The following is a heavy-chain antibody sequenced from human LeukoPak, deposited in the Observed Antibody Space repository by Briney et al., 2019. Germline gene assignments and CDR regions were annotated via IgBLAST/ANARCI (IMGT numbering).Heavy chain of an antibody. V-gene: IGHV3-21*04. Sequence: PGGSLRLSCAASGFTFSSYSMNWVRQAPGKGLEWVSSISSSSSYIYYADSVKGRFTISRDNAKNSLYLQMNSLRAEDTAVYYCAREGVWSYYYDSSADYWGQGTLVTVSS. J-gene: IGHJ4*02. CDR1: GFTFSSYS. CDR3: AREGVWSYYYDSSADY. CDR2: ISSSSSYI. D-gene: IGHD3-22*01.